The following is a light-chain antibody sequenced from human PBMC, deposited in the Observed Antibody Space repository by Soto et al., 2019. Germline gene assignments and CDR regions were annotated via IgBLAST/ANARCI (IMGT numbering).Light chain of an antibody. CDR3: QQSYGSPPFT. CDR1: QGISSY. CDR2: AAS. V-gene: IGKV1-8*01. Sequence: AIRMTQSPSSFSASTGDRVTITCRASQGISSYLAWYQQKPGKAPKLLIYAASTLESGVPSRFSGSGSGTDFTLTISSLQPEDSATYYCQQSYGSPPFTFGPGTRVDI. J-gene: IGKJ3*01.